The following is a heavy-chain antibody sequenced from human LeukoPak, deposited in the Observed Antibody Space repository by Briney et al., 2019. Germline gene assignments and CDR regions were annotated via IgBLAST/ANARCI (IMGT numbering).Heavy chain of an antibody. D-gene: IGHD3-9*01. J-gene: IGHJ5*02. CDR3: ARTSGRYDILTGYPFINWFDP. V-gene: IGHV4-59*08. CDR1: GGSISSYY. CDR2: IYYSGST. Sequence: SETLSLTCTVSGGSISSYYWSWIRQPPGKGLEWIGYIYYSGSTNYSPSLKSRVTISVDTSKNQFSLKLSSVTAADTAVYYCARTSGRYDILTGYPFINWFDPWGQGTLVTVSS.